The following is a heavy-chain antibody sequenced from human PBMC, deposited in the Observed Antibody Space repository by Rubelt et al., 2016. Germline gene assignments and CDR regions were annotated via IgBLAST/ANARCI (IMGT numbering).Heavy chain of an antibody. CDR3: AKDLSKLLWFGEGFDY. J-gene: IGHJ4*02. V-gene: IGHV3-43*01. D-gene: IGHD3-10*01. CDR2: ISWDGGST. CDR1: GFTFDDYT. Sequence: AASGFTFDDYTMHWVRQAPGKGLEWVSLISWDGGSTYYADSVKGRFTISRDNSKNSLYLQMNSLRTEDTALYYCAKDLSKLLWFGEGFDYWGQGTLVIVSS.